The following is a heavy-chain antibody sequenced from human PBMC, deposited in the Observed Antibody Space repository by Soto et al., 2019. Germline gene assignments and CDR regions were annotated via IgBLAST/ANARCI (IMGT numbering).Heavy chain of an antibody. J-gene: IGHJ4*02. CDR3: ASRRDGYNEYYFDY. CDR2: IYHSGST. Sequence: QLQLQESGSGLVKPSQTLSLTCAVSGGSISSGGYSWSWIRQPPGKGLEWIGYIYHSGSTYYNPSLKSRVTISVDRSKNQFSLKLSSVTAADTAVYYCASRRDGYNEYYFDYWGQGTLDTVSS. D-gene: IGHD5-12*01. V-gene: IGHV4-30-2*01. CDR1: GGSISSGGYS.